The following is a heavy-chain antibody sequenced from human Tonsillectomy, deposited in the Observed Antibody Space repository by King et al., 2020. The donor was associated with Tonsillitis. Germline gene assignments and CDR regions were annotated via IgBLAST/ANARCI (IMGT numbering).Heavy chain of an antibody. J-gene: IGHJ6*02. CDR2: ISTSGST. CDR1: GGSISSYY. CDR3: RAVAARGSYYGMDV. Sequence: VQLQESGPGLVKPSETLSLTCTVSGGSISSYYWSWIRQPAGKRLEWIGRISTSGSTNYNPSLKSRVTMSLDTSKNQFSLKLSSVTAADPAVYSCRAVAARGSYYGMDVWGQGTTVTVSS. D-gene: IGHD6-19*01. V-gene: IGHV4-4*07.